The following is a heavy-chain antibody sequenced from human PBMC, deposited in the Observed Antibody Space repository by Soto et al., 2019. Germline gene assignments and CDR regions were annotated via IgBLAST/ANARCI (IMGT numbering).Heavy chain of an antibody. D-gene: IGHD6-19*01. V-gene: IGHV3-23*01. J-gene: IGHJ4*02. CDR3: AKARDQQWVRLPFDY. Sequence: EVQLLESGGGLVQPGGSLRLSCVGSGFFFSSYTMTWVRQAPGKGLAWVSSFSATSENTYYADSVRGRFTISRDNSKNTLFRQMNSLTAEDTAMYYCAKARDQQWVRLPFDYWGQGILVIVSS. CDR2: FSATSENT. CDR1: GFFFSSYT.